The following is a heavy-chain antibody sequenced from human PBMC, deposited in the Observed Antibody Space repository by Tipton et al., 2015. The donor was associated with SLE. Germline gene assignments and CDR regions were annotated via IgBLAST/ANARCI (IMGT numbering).Heavy chain of an antibody. CDR3: ARVTLFGLYFHHQTAG. CDR1: GGSINSAAYY. D-gene: IGHD3-3*01. J-gene: IGHJ6*02. CDR2: IYYSGTT. V-gene: IGHV4-31*01. Sequence: LRLSCTVSGGSINSAAYYWSWIRQHPGKGLEWIAYIYYSGTTVYNPSLKSPLTISMDTTKNQFSLNLRSVTVAGTAIYYCARVTLFGLYFHHQTAGWGQGSSVTVPS.